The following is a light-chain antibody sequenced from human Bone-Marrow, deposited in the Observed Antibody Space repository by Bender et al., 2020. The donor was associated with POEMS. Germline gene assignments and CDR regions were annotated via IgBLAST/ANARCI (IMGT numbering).Light chain of an antibody. CDR3: CSYVGHLV. CDR1: SSDGGTYNL. CDR2: EVS. J-gene: IGLJ2*01. V-gene: IGLV2-23*02. Sequence: QSALTQPGSVSGSPGQSITISCTGTSSDGGTYNLVSWYQQYPGKAPKLFIYEVSRRPSGVSNRFSGSKSGNTASLTIYVRQAEDEAYYYCCSYVGHLVFGGGPRLPVL.